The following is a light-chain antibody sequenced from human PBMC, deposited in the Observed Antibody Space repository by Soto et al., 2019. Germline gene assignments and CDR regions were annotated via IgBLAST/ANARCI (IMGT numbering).Light chain of an antibody. CDR3: SSYTSSSTPCV. Sequence: QSVLTQPASVSGSPGQSITISCTGTSSDVGGYNYVSWYQQHPGKAPKLMFYDVSNRPSGVSIRFSGSKSGNTASLTISGLQAEDEADYYCSSYTSSSTPCVFGTGTKVTVL. V-gene: IGLV2-14*01. CDR1: SSDVGGYNY. J-gene: IGLJ1*01. CDR2: DVS.